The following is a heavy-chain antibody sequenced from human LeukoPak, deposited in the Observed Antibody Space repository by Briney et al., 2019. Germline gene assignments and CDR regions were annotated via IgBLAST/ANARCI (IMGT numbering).Heavy chain of an antibody. CDR2: IRPGGSEA. V-gene: IGHV3-7*01. Sequence: PGGSLRLSCAASGFTFRNSWMSWVRQAPGKGLGWVASIRPGGSEAYYMDSVKGRFTISRDNAENSLYLQMNSLRAEDTAVYYCAKESTMSAGSFDIWGQGTMVTVSS. J-gene: IGHJ3*02. CDR1: GFTFRNSW. D-gene: IGHD5/OR15-5a*01. CDR3: AKESTMSAGSFDI.